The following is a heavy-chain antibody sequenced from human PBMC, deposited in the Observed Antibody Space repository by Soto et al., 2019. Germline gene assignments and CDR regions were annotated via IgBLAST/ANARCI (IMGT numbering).Heavy chain of an antibody. Sequence: GGSLRLSCAASGFTFSDYYMSWIRQAPGKGLEWVSYISSSSSYTNYADSVKGRFTISRDNAKNSLYLQMNSLRAEDTAVCYCAREKDLWFGVYDAFDIWGQGTMVTVSS. J-gene: IGHJ3*02. D-gene: IGHD3-10*01. CDR3: AREKDLWFGVYDAFDI. CDR1: GFTFSDYY. CDR2: ISSSSSYT. V-gene: IGHV3-11*06.